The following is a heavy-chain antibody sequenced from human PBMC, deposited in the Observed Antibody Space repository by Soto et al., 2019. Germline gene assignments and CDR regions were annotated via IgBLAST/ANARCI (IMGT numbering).Heavy chain of an antibody. CDR3: ARGVPAAITYYYYYGMDV. D-gene: IGHD2-2*02. V-gene: IGHV1-2*04. J-gene: IGHJ6*02. Sequence: ASVKVSCKASGYTFTGYYMHWVRQAPGQGLKWMGWINPNSGGTNYAQKFQGWVTMTRDTSISTAYMELSRLRSDDTAVYYCARGVPAAITYYYYYGMDVWGQGTTVTVSS. CDR2: INPNSGGT. CDR1: GYTFTGYY.